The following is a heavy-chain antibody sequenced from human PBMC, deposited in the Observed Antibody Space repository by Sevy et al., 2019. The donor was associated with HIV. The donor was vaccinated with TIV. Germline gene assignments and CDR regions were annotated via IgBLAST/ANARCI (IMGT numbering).Heavy chain of an antibody. CDR2: LSFGCGEI. V-gene: IGHV3-23*01. Sequence: GGSLRLSCAASGFTFSKYSMSWVRQPPGKGLEWVSTLSFGCGEINYADSVKGRFTISRFNSKSSVYLQMNNLRPEETAVYYCAREGCTKPHDYWGQRTLVTVSS. CDR1: GFTFSKYS. J-gene: IGHJ4*02. D-gene: IGHD2-8*01. CDR3: AREGCTKPHDY.